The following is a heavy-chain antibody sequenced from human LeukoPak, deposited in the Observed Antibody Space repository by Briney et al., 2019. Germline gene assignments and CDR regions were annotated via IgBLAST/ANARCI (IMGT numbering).Heavy chain of an antibody. CDR1: GFTVSNTY. D-gene: IGHD1-14*01. CDR2: IYSGGGT. CDR3: AKVSGGGLYYDGMDV. V-gene: IGHV3-53*01. J-gene: IGHJ6*02. Sequence: TGGSLRLSCAASGFTVSNTYMSWVRQAPGKGLEWVSLIYSGGGTYSADSVKGRFTISRDISKNTLYLQMNSLRAEDTAVYYCAKVSGGGLYYDGMDVWGQGTTVTVSS.